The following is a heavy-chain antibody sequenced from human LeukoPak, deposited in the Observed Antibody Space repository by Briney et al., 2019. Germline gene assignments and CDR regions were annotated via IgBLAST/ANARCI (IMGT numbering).Heavy chain of an antibody. CDR2: INPNSGGT. Sequence: ASVKVSCKASGYTFTRYYMHWVRQAPGQGLEWMGRINPNSGGTNYAQKFQGRVTMTRDTSISTAYMELSRLRSDDTAVYYCAREIGRVVAAVDYWGQGTLVTVSS. D-gene: IGHD2-15*01. CDR3: AREIGRVVAAVDY. J-gene: IGHJ4*02. V-gene: IGHV1-2*06. CDR1: GYTFTRYY.